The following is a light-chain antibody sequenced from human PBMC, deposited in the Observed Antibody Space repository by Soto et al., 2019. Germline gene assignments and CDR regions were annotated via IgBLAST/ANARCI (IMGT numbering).Light chain of an antibody. CDR3: QQYGSSPPWT. CDR1: QSVSND. J-gene: IGKJ1*01. Sequence: EIVMTRSPATVSVSPGERATLSCRASQSVSNDLAWYQQKPGQAPRLLIYGASSRATGIPDRFSGSVSGTGFTLTISRLEPEDFAVYYCQQYGSSPPWTFGQGTKVDIK. V-gene: IGKV3-20*01. CDR2: GAS.